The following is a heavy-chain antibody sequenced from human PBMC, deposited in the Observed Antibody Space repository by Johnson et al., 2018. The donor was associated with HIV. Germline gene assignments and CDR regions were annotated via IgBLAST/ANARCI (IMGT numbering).Heavy chain of an antibody. CDR3: ARDDYGGLDAFDI. Sequence: QVQLVESGGGLVKPGGSLRLSCAASGFTFSDYYMSWIRQGTGKGLEWVSYISSSGNTIYYADSVKGRFTISRDNAKNTLYLQMNSLRAEDTAVYYCARDDYGGLDAFDIWGQGTMVTVSS. D-gene: IGHD4-23*01. CDR1: GFTFSDYY. J-gene: IGHJ3*02. V-gene: IGHV3-11*04. CDR2: ISSSGNTI.